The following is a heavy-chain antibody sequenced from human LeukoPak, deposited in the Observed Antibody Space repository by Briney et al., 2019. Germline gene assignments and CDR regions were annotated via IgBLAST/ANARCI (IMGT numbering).Heavy chain of an antibody. J-gene: IGHJ4*02. CDR3: ARASTIFGHFAY. Sequence: SETLSLTCAISGGSISVTPYYWGWIRQPPGKGLEWIGSIYYSGSTYYNPSLKSRLTISVDTSKNQSSLKLTSVTAADTAVYYCARASTIFGHFAYWGRGTLVTVSS. V-gene: IGHV4-39*07. CDR2: IYYSGST. CDR1: GGSISVTPYY. D-gene: IGHD3-3*01.